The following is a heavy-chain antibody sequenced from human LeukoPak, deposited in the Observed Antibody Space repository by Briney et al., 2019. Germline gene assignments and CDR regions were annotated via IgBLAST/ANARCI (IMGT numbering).Heavy chain of an antibody. Sequence: SETLSLTCAVYGGSFSGCYWSWIRQPPGKGLEWIGEINHSGSTNYNPSLKSRVTISVDTSKNQFSLKLSSVTAADTAVYYCATSPPTYYYDSSGRANWGQGTLVTVSS. CDR1: GGSFSGCY. D-gene: IGHD3-22*01. J-gene: IGHJ4*02. V-gene: IGHV4-34*01. CDR3: ATSPPTYYYDSSGRAN. CDR2: INHSGST.